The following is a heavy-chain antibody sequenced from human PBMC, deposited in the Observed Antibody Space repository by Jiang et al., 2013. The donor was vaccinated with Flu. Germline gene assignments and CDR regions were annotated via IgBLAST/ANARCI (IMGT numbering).Heavy chain of an antibody. J-gene: IGHJ6*02. Sequence: VWVSSINSDGSTTGYADSVKGRFTISRDNAKNTLSLQMNSLRAEDTAVYYCARGRYYGMDVWGQGTTVTVSS. CDR3: ARGRYYGMDV. V-gene: IGHV3-74*01. CDR2: INSDGSTT.